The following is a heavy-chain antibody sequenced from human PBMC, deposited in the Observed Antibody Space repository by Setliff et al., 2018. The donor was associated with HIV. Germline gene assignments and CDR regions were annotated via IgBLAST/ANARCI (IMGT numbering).Heavy chain of an antibody. Sequence: PSETLSLTCTVSGGSINSGEYYWSWSRQHPGKGLEWIGYIYYTGDTYYNPPLKSRVTMSIDTSKNQFSLRLSSVTAADTAVYYCARDLLGSSSLVDYWGQGTLVTVSS. D-gene: IGHD6-6*01. CDR3: ARDLLGSSSLVDY. V-gene: IGHV4-31*03. CDR2: IYYTGDT. J-gene: IGHJ4*02. CDR1: GGSINSGEYY.